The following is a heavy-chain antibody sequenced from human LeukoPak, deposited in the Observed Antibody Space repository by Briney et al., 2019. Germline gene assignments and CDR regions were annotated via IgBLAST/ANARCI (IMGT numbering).Heavy chain of an antibody. CDR3: ARRPYCSSTSCYVANWFDH. V-gene: IGHV5-51*01. CDR1: GYSFTSYW. Sequence: GESLKISCKGSGYSFTSYWIGWVRQMPGKGLEWMGIIYPGDSDTRYSPSFQGQVTISADKSISTAYLQWSSLKASDTAMYYCARRPYCSSTSCYVANWFDHWGQGTLVTVSS. D-gene: IGHD2-2*01. CDR2: IYPGDSDT. J-gene: IGHJ5*02.